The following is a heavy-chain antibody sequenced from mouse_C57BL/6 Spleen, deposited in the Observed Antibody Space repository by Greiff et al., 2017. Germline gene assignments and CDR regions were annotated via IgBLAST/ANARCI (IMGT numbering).Heavy chain of an antibody. D-gene: IGHD4-1*01. CDR1: GYTFTSYW. J-gene: IGHJ1*03. CDR2: IHPNSGST. Sequence: QVQLQQPGAELVKPGASVKLSCKASGYTFTSYWMHWVKQRPGQGLEWIGMIHPNSGSTNYNEKFKSKATLTVDKSSSTAYMQLSSLTSEDSAVYYCARYWDVGYFDGWGTGTTVTVSS. V-gene: IGHV1-64*01. CDR3: ARYWDVGYFDG.